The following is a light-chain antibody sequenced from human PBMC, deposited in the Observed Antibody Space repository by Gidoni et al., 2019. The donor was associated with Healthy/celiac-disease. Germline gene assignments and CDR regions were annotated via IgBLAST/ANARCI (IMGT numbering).Light chain of an antibody. J-gene: IGKJ5*01. CDR3: QQYYSTPLT. Sequence: DIVMTKSPDSLAVSLGERATINCKSSQSVLYSSNNKNYLAWYQQKPGQPPKLLIYWASTRESGVPDRFSGSGSGTDFTLTISSLQAEDVAVYYCQQYYSTPLTFGQGTRLEIK. CDR1: QSVLYSSNNKNY. CDR2: WAS. V-gene: IGKV4-1*01.